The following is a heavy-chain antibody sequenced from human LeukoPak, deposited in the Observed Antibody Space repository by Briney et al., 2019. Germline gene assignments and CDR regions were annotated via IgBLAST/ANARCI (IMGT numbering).Heavy chain of an antibody. CDR2: IKQDGSEK. CDR3: LRGDRRDY. CDR1: GFTFSSYW. J-gene: IGHJ4*02. V-gene: IGHV3-7*01. Sequence: GGSLRLSCAAPGFTFSSYWMSWVRQAPGKGLEWVANIKQDGSEKYYVDSVKGRFIISRDNAKDSLYLQMNSLRVEETAVYYCLRGDRRDYWGQGTLVTVSS.